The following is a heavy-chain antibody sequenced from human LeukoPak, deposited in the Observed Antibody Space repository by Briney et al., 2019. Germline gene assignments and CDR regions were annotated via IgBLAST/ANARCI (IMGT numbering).Heavy chain of an antibody. D-gene: IGHD3-22*01. CDR2: IYYSGST. CDR3: ARPRDSSGYYFDY. J-gene: IGHJ4*02. Sequence: PSETLSLTCTVSGGSISSSSYYWGWIRQPPGKGLEWIGSIYYSGSTYYNPSLKSRVTISVDTSKNQFSLKLSSVTAAGTAVYYCARPRDSSGYYFDYWGQGTLVTVSS. CDR1: GGSISSSSYY. V-gene: IGHV4-39*01.